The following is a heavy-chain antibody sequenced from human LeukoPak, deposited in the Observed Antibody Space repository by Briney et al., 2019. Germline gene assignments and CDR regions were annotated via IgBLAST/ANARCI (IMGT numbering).Heavy chain of an antibody. V-gene: IGHV4-39*01. CDR2: IYYSGST. J-gene: IGHJ3*02. CDR1: GGSISSSSYS. CDR3: ARHETGFDAFDI. D-gene: IGHD7-27*01. Sequence: PSETLSLTCTVSGGSISSSSYSWGWIRQPPGKGLEWIGSIYYSGSTYYNPSLKSRVTISVDTSKNQFSLKLSSVTAADTAVYYCARHETGFDAFDIWGQGTMVTVSS.